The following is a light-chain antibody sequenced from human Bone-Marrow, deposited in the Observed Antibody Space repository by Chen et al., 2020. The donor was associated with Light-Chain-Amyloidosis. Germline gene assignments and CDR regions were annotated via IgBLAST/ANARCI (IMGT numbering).Light chain of an antibody. J-gene: IGLJ2*01. CDR1: ALPKQH. V-gene: IGLV3-25*03. Sequence: SYELTQPPSVSVSPGQTARITCSGDALPKQHAYWYQQKSGQAPVLVIYKDSERPSGIPERFSGSSSGTTVTLTISGVQAEDEADYHCQSADSSGTYEVIFGGGTKLTVL. CDR3: QSADSSGTYEVI. CDR2: KDS.